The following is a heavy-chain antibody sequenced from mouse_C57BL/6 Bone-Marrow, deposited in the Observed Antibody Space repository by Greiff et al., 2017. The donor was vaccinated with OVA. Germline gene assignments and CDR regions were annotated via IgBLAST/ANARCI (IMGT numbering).Heavy chain of an antibody. J-gene: IGHJ4*01. Sequence: VKLMESGAELVRPGTSVKMSCKASGYTFTNYWIGWAKQRPGHGLEWIGDIYPGGGYTNYNEKFKGKATLTADKSSSTAYMQFSSLTSEDSAIYYCARWGYYGAMDYWGQGTSVTVSS. V-gene: IGHV1-63*01. CDR2: IYPGGGYT. CDR1: GYTFTNYW. D-gene: IGHD1-1*01. CDR3: ARWGYYGAMDY.